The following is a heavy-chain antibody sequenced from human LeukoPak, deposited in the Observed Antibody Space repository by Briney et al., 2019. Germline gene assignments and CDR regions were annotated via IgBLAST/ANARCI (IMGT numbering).Heavy chain of an antibody. Sequence: GGSLRLSCAASGFTVSSNYMSWVRQAPGKGLDWVSAISGRGGSTFYADSVKGRFTISRDNSKNTLYLQMNSLRAEDTAVYYCARDDYGETFDYWGQGTLVTVSS. D-gene: IGHD4-17*01. CDR2: ISGRGGST. V-gene: IGHV3-23*01. CDR1: GFTVSSNY. J-gene: IGHJ4*02. CDR3: ARDDYGETFDY.